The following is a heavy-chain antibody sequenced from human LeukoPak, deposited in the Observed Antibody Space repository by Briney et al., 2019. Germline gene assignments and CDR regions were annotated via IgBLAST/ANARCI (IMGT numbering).Heavy chain of an antibody. J-gene: IGHJ4*02. CDR1: GYTFTGYY. D-gene: IGHD2-15*01. CDR3: ARVRTTVLYCSGGSCPFDY. CDR2: INPNSGGT. Sequence: GASVEVSCKASGYTFTGYYMHWVRQAPGQGLEWMGWINPNSGGTNYAQKFQGRVTMTRDTSISTAYMELSRLRSDDTAVYYCARVRTTVLYCSGGSCPFDYWGQGTLSPSPQ. V-gene: IGHV1-2*02.